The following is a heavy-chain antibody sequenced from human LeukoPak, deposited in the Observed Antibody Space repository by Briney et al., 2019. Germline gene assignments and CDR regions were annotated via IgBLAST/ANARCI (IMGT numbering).Heavy chain of an antibody. D-gene: IGHD2-8*01. J-gene: IGHJ6*03. CDR2: IRYDGSRK. CDR1: GLTFSNHG. V-gene: IGHV3-30*02. Sequence: GGSQRVSCAVSGLTFSNHGMHWVRQAPGKGLEWAAFIRYDGSRKYYADSVKGRFTISRDNSKNTLYLQMDSLRAEDTAVYYCAKDHMYRENYYYSYMDVWGKGTTVTVSS. CDR3: AKDHMYRENYYYSYMDV.